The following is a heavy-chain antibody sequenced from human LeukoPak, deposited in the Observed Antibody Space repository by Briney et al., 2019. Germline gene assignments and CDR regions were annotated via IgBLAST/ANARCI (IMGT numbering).Heavy chain of an antibody. J-gene: IGHJ4*02. D-gene: IGHD3-22*01. CDR2: ISSSSSYI. V-gene: IGHV3-21*01. Sequence: GGSLRLSCAASGFTFSSYSMNWVRQAPGRGLEWVSSISSSSSYIYYADSVKGRFTISRDNAKNSLYLQMNSLRAEDTAVYYCARDRENYYDSSGYYTRHFDYWGQGTLVTVSS. CDR1: GFTFSSYS. CDR3: ARDRENYYDSSGYYTRHFDY.